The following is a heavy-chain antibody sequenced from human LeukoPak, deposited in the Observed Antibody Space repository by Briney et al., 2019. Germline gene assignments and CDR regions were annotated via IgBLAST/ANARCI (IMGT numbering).Heavy chain of an antibody. V-gene: IGHV4-34*01. CDR1: GGSFSGYY. D-gene: IGHD3-10*01. CDR2: INHSGST. CDR3: ARRYGSGSYYNGLFDY. Sequence: KPSETLSLTCAVYGGSFSGYYWSWLRQPPGKGLEWLGEINHSGSTNYNLSLKSRVTISVDTSKNQFSLKLSSVTAADTAVYYCARRYGSGSYYNGLFDYWGQGTLVTVSS. J-gene: IGHJ4*02.